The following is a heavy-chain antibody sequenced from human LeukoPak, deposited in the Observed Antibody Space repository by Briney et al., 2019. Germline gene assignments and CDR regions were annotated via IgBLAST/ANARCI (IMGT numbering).Heavy chain of an antibody. V-gene: IGHV4-34*01. D-gene: IGHD3/OR15-3a*01. J-gene: IGHJ4*02. CDR2: INHSGST. Sequence: PPETLSLTCAVYGGSFSGHYWSWIRQPPGKGLEWIGEINHSGSTNYNPSLKSRVTISVDTSKNQFSLKLSSVTAADTAVYYCARDGTGPFDYWGQGTLVTVSS. CDR3: ARDGTGPFDY. CDR1: GGSFSGHY.